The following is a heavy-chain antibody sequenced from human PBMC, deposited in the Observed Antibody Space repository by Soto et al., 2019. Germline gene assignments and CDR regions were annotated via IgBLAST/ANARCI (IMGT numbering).Heavy chain of an antibody. Sequence: EVQLVESGGGLVQPGGSLRLSCAAAGITVDSSYMSWVRQAPGKGREWVSVIYSDGSTYYADSVKGRFTISRHNFKNTVDVQMNSLRAEDTAVYYCARDWQRNHLGYWGQGTLVIVSS. CDR1: GITVDSSY. V-gene: IGHV3-53*04. J-gene: IGHJ4*02. CDR3: ARDWQRNHLGY. CDR2: IYSDGST. D-gene: IGHD6-25*01.